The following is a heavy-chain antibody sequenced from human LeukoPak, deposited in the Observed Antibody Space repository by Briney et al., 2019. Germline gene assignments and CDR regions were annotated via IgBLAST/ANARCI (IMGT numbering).Heavy chain of an antibody. V-gene: IGHV3-74*03. CDR2: INDDGRTT. Sequence: GGSLRLSCAASGFTFSYYWMHWVRQAPGEGLVWVLRINDDGRTTTYADSVKGRITISRDNAKNTLYPQMSSLRVEDTAVYYCARSGITMVGGASIGLLTFDIWGPGTMVTVSP. CDR1: GFTFSYYW. CDR3: ARSGITMVGGASIGLLTFDI. D-gene: IGHD3-10*01. J-gene: IGHJ3*02.